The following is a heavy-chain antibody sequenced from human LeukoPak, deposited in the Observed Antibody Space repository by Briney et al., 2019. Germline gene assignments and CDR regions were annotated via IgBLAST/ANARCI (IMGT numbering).Heavy chain of an antibody. D-gene: IGHD2-21*02. J-gene: IGHJ1*01. Sequence: SETLSLTCTVSGGAIYNYYWSWIRQPPGKGLEWIAYVYYSGTINYNPSLESRVTISVDTSKNQFSLRLTSVAAADTAVYYCARHGTAAGPFQLWGQGTLVTVSS. CDR3: ARHGTAAGPFQL. CDR1: GGAIYNYY. CDR2: VYYSGTI. V-gene: IGHV4-59*08.